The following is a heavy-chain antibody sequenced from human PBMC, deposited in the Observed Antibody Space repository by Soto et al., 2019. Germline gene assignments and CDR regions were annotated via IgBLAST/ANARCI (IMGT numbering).Heavy chain of an antibody. CDR1: GGTFSSYA. J-gene: IGHJ3*02. Sequence: QVKLVQSGVEVKKPGSSVKVSCKASGGTFSSYAISWVRQAPGQGLEWMGGIIPIFGTANYAKKFQGRVTITADESTSTAYMELSSLRSENTAVYYCASGRWLQFRGDAFDIWGQGTMVTVSS. CDR2: IIPIFGTA. D-gene: IGHD5-12*01. V-gene: IGHV1-69*01. CDR3: ASGRWLQFRGDAFDI.